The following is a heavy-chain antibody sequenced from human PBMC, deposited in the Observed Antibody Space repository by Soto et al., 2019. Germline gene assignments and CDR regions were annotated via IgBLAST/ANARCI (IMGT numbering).Heavy chain of an antibody. V-gene: IGHV3-23*01. Sequence: EVQLLESGGGLVQPGGSLRLSCAASGFTFSSYAMSWVRQAPGKGLEWVSAISGSGGSTYYADSVKGRFTISRDNYKNTLYLQMNSLRAEDTAVYYCAKWRGRGYCSGGSCYSFRAFDIWGQGTMVTVSS. CDR3: AKWRGRGYCSGGSCYSFRAFDI. D-gene: IGHD2-15*01. CDR2: ISGSGGST. J-gene: IGHJ3*02. CDR1: GFTFSSYA.